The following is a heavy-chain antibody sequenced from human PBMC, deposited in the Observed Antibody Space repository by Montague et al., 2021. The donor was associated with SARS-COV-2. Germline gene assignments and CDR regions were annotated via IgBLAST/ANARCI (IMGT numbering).Heavy chain of an antibody. CDR2: IYDGGAV. CDR1: GGSISSSSYY. Sequence: SETLSLTCTVSGGSISSSSYYWGWIRRPPGKGLEWIAYIYDGGAVNYNPSLGSRVTISTDTSKNQLSLKVNSVTAADTAVYYCVRDHPYGGPRGAYDIWGQGTVVTVSS. J-gene: IGHJ3*02. CDR3: VRDHPYGGPRGAYDI. D-gene: IGHD4-23*01. V-gene: IGHV4-61*01.